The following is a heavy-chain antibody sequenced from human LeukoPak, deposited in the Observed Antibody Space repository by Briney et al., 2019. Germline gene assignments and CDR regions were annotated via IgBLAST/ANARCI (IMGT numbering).Heavy chain of an antibody. Sequence: GGSLRLSCAASGVSFRNYAMSWVRQAPARGPEWVSSLRGNDETFYADSVKGRFTLSRDDSRNTVYLQLNNLRVEDTAIYYCARASWVSDPDAVRWGQGTQVTVSS. CDR2: LRGNDET. J-gene: IGHJ4*02. V-gene: IGHV3-23*01. CDR1: GVSFRNYA. D-gene: IGHD3-10*01. CDR3: ARASWVSDPDAVR.